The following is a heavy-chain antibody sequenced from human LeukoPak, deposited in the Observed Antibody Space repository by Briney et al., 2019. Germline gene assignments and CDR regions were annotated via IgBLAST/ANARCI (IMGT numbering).Heavy chain of an antibody. CDR1: GGTFSNYA. CDR3: ARGTGDTGGYYYVY. J-gene: IGHJ4*02. Sequence: SVKVSCKASGGTFSNYAISWVRQAPGQGLEWMGGIIPIFGTANCAQKFQGRVTITADESTSAVYMDLSSLRSEDSAVYYCARGTGDTGGYYYVYWGQGTLVTVSS. V-gene: IGHV1-69*13. D-gene: IGHD2-8*02. CDR2: IIPIFGTA.